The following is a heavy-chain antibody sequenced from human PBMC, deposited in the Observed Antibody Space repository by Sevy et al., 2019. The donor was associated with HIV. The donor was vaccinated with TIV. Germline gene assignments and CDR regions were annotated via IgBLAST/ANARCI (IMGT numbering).Heavy chain of an antibody. Sequence: SETLSLTCAVYGGSFSGYYWSWIRQPPGKGLERIGEINHSGSTKYNPSLKSRVTISVDTSKIQFSLKLSSVTAADTAVYYCARYRVAGNFDYWCQGTLVTVSS. V-gene: IGHV4-34*01. D-gene: IGHD6-19*01. CDR3: ARYRVAGNFDY. J-gene: IGHJ4*02. CDR1: GGSFSGYY. CDR2: INHSGST.